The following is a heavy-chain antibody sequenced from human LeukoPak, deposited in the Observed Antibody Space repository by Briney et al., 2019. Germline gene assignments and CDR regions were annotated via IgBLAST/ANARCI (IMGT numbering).Heavy chain of an antibody. V-gene: IGHV3-30-3*01. CDR3: ARDGGSAVAGSIDY. CDR2: VSYDGSNK. J-gene: IGHJ4*02. D-gene: IGHD6-19*01. CDR1: AFTLSSYA. Sequence: GGSLRLSCAASAFTLSSYAMHWVRQTPGKGLEWVAVVSYDGSNKYYADSVKGRFTISRDNSKNTLFLQMNSLRPEDTAVYYCARDGGSAVAGSIDYWGQETLVIVSS.